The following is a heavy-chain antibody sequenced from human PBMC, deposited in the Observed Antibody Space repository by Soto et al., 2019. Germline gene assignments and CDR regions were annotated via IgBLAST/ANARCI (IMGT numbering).Heavy chain of an antibody. CDR1: GFPFSAYA. V-gene: IGHV3-23*05. J-gene: IGHJ3*02. CDR3: GKRGTAVNGVWDPFDM. Sequence: EVQLLESGGGVVQPGGSLRLSCAASGFPFSAYAMSWVRQAPGKGLQWGSGVGGSDSDKNYADSVRGRFTRSKDNSKNPVYLENKRPRTEGPGHFYCGKRGTAVNGVWDPFDMWGQGTEVTVSS. D-gene: IGHD2-8*01. CDR2: VGGSDSDK.